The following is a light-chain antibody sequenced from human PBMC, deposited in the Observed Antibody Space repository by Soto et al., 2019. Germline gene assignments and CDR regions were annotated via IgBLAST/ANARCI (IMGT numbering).Light chain of an antibody. V-gene: IGLV2-14*03. CDR1: SSDIGGYNF. CDR2: DVN. Sequence: QSALTQFASVSGSPGQSITISCTGTSSDIGGYNFVSWYQQHPGKAPKLMIFDVNNRPSGVSNRFSGSKSGNTASLTISALQAEDEADYFCSSYTDTSTLVVFGGGTKVTVL. J-gene: IGLJ2*01. CDR3: SSYTDTSTLVV.